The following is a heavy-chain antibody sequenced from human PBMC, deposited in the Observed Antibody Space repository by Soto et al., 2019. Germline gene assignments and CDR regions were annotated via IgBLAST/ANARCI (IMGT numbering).Heavy chain of an antibody. CDR2: INHSGST. V-gene: IGHV4-34*01. J-gene: IGHJ6*03. CDR3: ARAARRFGELSGASMDV. Sequence: PSETLSLTCAVYGGSFSGYYWSWIRQPPGKGLEWIGEINHSGSTNYNPSLKSRVTISVDTSKNQFSLKLSSVTAADTAVYYCARAARRFGELSGASMDVWGKGTTVTVSS. D-gene: IGHD3-10*01. CDR1: GGSFSGYY.